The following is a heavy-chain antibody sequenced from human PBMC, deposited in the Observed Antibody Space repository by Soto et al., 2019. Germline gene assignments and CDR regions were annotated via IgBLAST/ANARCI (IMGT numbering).Heavy chain of an antibody. CDR1: GGSISSGGYY. Sequence: PSETLSLTCTVSGGSISSGGYYWSWIRQHPGKGLEWIGYIYYSGSTYYNPSLKSQVTISVDTSKNQFSLKLSSVTAADTAVYYCARGSDYDFWSGYPEADYYYYGMDVWGQGTTVTVSS. J-gene: IGHJ6*02. CDR2: IYYSGST. CDR3: ARGSDYDFWSGYPEADYYYYGMDV. V-gene: IGHV4-31*01. D-gene: IGHD3-3*01.